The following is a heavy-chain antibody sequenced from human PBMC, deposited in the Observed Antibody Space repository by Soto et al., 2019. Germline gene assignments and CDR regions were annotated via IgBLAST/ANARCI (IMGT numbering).Heavy chain of an antibody. Sequence: SETLSLTCFVSGGSIATTNFYWGWIRQATGAGLEWIGIIHESGSTNYNPSLKSRVTISVDTSKNQFSLKLSSVTAADTAVYYCARVNLEWLLTLDYWGQGTLVTVSS. V-gene: IGHV4-39*07. CDR1: GGSIATTNFY. CDR2: IHESGST. CDR3: ARVNLEWLLTLDY. J-gene: IGHJ4*02. D-gene: IGHD3-3*01.